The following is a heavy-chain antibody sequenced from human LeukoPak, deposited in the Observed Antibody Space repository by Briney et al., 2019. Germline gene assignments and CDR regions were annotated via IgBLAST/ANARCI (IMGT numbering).Heavy chain of an antibody. Sequence: SETLSLTCAVYGGSFSGYYWSWIRQPPGKGLEWIGEINHSGSTNYNPSLKSRVTISVDTSKNQFSLKLTSVTAADTAVYYCARANQQLSDLDYWGQGTLVTVSS. CDR2: INHSGST. J-gene: IGHJ4*02. CDR1: GGSFSGYY. D-gene: IGHD6-13*01. CDR3: ARANQQLSDLDY. V-gene: IGHV4-34*01.